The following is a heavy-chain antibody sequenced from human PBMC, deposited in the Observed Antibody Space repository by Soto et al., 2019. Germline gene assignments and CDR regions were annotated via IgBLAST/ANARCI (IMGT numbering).Heavy chain of an antibody. Sequence: GGSLRLSCAASGFTFSSYAMHWVRQAPGKGLEWVAVISYDGSNKYYADSVKGRFTISRDNSKNTLYLQMNSLRAEDTAVYYCARDLAARREIDYWGQGTLVTVSS. CDR1: GFTFSSYA. CDR2: ISYDGSNK. CDR3: ARDLAARREIDY. D-gene: IGHD6-6*01. V-gene: IGHV3-30-3*01. J-gene: IGHJ4*02.